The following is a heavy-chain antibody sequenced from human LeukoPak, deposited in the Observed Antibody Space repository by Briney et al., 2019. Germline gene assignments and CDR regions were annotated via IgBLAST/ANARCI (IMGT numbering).Heavy chain of an antibody. CDR3: ARDFNWALDY. D-gene: IGHD3-16*01. Sequence: GGSLRLSCAASKFMFSAYNMHWVRQVPGKGLEWLAIISHDGNTGHYADSVKGRFTISRDNSKDTVDLQMNSLRADDTAVYYCARDFNWALDYWGQGTLVTVSS. CDR1: KFMFSAYN. CDR2: ISHDGNTG. V-gene: IGHV3-30-3*01. J-gene: IGHJ4*02.